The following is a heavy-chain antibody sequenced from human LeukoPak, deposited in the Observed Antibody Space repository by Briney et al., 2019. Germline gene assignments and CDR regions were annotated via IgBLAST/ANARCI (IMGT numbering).Heavy chain of an antibody. D-gene: IGHD5-18*01. CDR3: ATTKTNGYDN. Sequence: KPSETLSLTCAVYGGSFSGYYWSWIRQPPGKGLEWIGEINHSGSTNYNPSLKSRVTISVDTSKNQFSLKLSSVTAADTAVYYCATTKTNGYDNRGQGTLVTVSS. CDR1: GGSFSGYY. V-gene: IGHV4-34*01. CDR2: INHSGST. J-gene: IGHJ4*02.